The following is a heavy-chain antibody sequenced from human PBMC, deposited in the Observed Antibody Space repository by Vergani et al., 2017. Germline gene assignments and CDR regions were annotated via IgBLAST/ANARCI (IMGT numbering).Heavy chain of an antibody. CDR3: ARSGSGSYYYYMDV. CDR2: ISAYNGNT. D-gene: IGHD1-26*01. V-gene: IGHV1-18*01. J-gene: IGHJ6*03. CDR1: GYTFSSYG. Sequence: QVQLVQSGAEVKKPGASVKVSCKASGYTFSSYGISWVRQAPGQGLEWMGWISAYNGNTNYVQKLQVRVTMTTDTSTSTAYMELRILRSDDTAVYYCARSGSGSYYYYMDVWGKGTTVTVSS.